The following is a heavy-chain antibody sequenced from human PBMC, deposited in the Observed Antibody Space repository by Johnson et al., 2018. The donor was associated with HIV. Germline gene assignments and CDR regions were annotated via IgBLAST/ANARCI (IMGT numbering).Heavy chain of an antibody. V-gene: IGHV3-30*04. CDR1: GFTFSSYA. Sequence: QEQLVESGGGVVRPGGSLRLSCEASGFTFSSYAMHWVRQAPGKGLEWVAVISYDGSNKYYADSVKGRFTISRDNSKNTLYLQMNSLRAEDTAVYYCARGSLSGSPDIWGQGTMVTVSS. CDR2: ISYDGSNK. D-gene: IGHD1-26*01. J-gene: IGHJ3*02. CDR3: ARGSLSGSPDI.